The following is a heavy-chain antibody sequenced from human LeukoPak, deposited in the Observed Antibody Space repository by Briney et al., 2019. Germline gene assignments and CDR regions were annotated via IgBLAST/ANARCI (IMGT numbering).Heavy chain of an antibody. D-gene: IGHD3-16*01. CDR3: ARDDAEGAFDY. V-gene: IGHV4-61*01. Sequence: AETLSLTCTVSGGSVSSGSYYWSGIRQPPGKGLEWIGYIYYSGSTNYNPSLKSRVTISVDTSKNQFSLKLSSVTAADTAVYYCARDDAEGAFDYWGQGNLVTVSS. CDR2: IYYSGST. CDR1: GGSVSSGSYY. J-gene: IGHJ4*02.